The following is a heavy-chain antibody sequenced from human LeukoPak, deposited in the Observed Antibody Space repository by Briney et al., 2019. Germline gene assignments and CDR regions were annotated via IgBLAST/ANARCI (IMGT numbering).Heavy chain of an antibody. CDR2: ISWNSGSI. CDR1: GFTFDDYA. V-gene: IGHV3-9*01. J-gene: IGHJ6*03. CDR3: AKGSNYYYYYSMDV. Sequence: GRSLRLSCAASGFTFDDYAMHWVRQAPGKGLEWVSGISWNSGSIGYADSVKGRFTISRDNAKNSLYLQMNSLRAEDTALYYCAKGSNYYYYYSMDVWGKGTTVTVSS.